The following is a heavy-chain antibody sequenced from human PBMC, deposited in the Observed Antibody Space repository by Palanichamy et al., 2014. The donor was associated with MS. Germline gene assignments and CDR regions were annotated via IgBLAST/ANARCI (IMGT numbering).Heavy chain of an antibody. D-gene: IGHD4-23*01. J-gene: IGHJ4*02. CDR1: GFTFSSYW. CDR3: ARDRTDYGGNTRGDY. Sequence: EVQLVESGGGLVQPGGSLRLSCAASGFTFSSYWMSWVRQAPGRGLEWVTNIKQDRSEKYYGGSVKGRVTVSRDNAKNSLYLQMNSLRAEDTAVYYCARDRTDYGGNTRGDYWGQGTLVTVSS. V-gene: IGHV3-7*01. CDR2: IKQDRSEK.